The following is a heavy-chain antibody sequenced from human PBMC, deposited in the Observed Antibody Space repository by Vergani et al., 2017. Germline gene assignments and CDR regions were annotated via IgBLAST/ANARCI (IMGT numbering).Heavy chain of an antibody. Sequence: EVQLLESGGGLVQPGGSLRLSCAASGFTFSSYAMSWVRQAPGKGLEWVANIKQDGSEKYYVDSVKGRFTISRDNAKNSLYLQMNSLRAEDTAVYYCAREEQLVLGSFDYWGQGTLVTVSS. CDR2: IKQDGSEK. D-gene: IGHD6-13*01. CDR1: GFTFSSYA. CDR3: AREEQLVLGSFDY. J-gene: IGHJ4*02. V-gene: IGHV3-7*01.